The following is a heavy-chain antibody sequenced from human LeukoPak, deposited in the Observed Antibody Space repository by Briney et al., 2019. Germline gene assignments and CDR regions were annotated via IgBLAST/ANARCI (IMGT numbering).Heavy chain of an antibody. CDR1: GGSISSYY. CDR3: ARDARYCSGGSCYSYYYYYYMDV. CDR2: IYTSGST. D-gene: IGHD2-15*01. Sequence: SETLSLTCTVSGGSISSYYWSWIRQPAGKGLEWIGRIYTSGSTNYNPSLKSRVTMSVDTSKNQFSLKLSSVTAADTAVYYCARDARYCSGGSCYSYYYYYYMDVWGKGTTVTISS. V-gene: IGHV4-4*07. J-gene: IGHJ6*03.